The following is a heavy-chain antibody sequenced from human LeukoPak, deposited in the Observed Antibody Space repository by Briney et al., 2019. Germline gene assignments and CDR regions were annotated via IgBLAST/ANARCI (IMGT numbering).Heavy chain of an antibody. V-gene: IGHV4-59*01. CDR1: GGSISSYY. Sequence: SETLSLTCTVSGGSISSYYWSWIRQPPGKGLECIGYIYYSGSTNYNPSLKSRVTISVDTSKNQFSLKLSSVTAADTAVYYCAREVVAVAGRLFDYWGQGTLVTVSS. CDR3: AREVVAVAGRLFDY. J-gene: IGHJ4*02. D-gene: IGHD6-19*01. CDR2: IYYSGST.